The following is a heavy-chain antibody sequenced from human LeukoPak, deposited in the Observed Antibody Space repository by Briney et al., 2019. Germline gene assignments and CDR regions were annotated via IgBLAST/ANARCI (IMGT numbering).Heavy chain of an antibody. CDR3: ARGGYSSSWYPPPWFDP. D-gene: IGHD6-13*01. Sequence: PGGSLRLSCAASGFTFSSYSMNWVRQAPGKGLEWVSSISSSSSYIYYADSVKGRFTISRDNAKNSLSLQMNSLRAEDTAVYYCARGGYSSSWYPPPWFDPWGQGTLVTVSS. V-gene: IGHV3-21*01. CDR1: GFTFSSYS. J-gene: IGHJ5*02. CDR2: ISSSSSYI.